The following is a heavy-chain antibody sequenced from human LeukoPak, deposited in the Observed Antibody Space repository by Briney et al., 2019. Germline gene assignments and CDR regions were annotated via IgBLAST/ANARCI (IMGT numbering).Heavy chain of an antibody. D-gene: IGHD3-22*01. CDR1: GYTFTGYY. J-gene: IGHJ4*02. Sequence: ASVKVSCKASGYTFTGYYMHWVRQAPGQGLEWMGWINPNSGGTNYAQKFQGRVTMTRDTSISTAYMELSRLRSDDTAVYYCAREDYDSSGPDYWGQGTLVTVSS. V-gene: IGHV1-2*02. CDR2: INPNSGGT. CDR3: AREDYDSSGPDY.